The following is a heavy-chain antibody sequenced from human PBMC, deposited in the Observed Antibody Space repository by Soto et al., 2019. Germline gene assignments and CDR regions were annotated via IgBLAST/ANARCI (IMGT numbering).Heavy chain of an antibody. CDR2: IWYDGSNK. V-gene: IGHV3-33*01. D-gene: IGHD2-15*01. CDR3: ARGRGLGYCSGGSCPDFDY. J-gene: IGHJ4*02. CDR1: GFTFSSYG. Sequence: QVQLVESGGGVVQPGRSLRLSCAASGFTFSSYGMHWVRQAPGKGLEWVAVIWYDGSNKYYADSVKGRFTISRDNSKNTLDLQMNSVRGEGTAVYYCARGRGLGYCSGGSCPDFDYWGQGTLVTVAS.